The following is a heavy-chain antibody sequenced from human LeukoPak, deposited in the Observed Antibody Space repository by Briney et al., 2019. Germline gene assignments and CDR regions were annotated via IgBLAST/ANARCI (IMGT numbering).Heavy chain of an antibody. D-gene: IGHD3-3*01. Sequence: GSSVKVSCKASGGTFSSYAISWVRQAPGQGLEWMGGIIPIFGTANYAQKFQGRVTITTDESTSTAYMELSSLRSEDTAVYYCARDYDFWSGYYGDDAFVIWGQGTMVTVSS. CDR2: IIPIFGTA. CDR1: GGTFSSYA. J-gene: IGHJ3*02. CDR3: ARDYDFWSGYYGDDAFVI. V-gene: IGHV1-69*05.